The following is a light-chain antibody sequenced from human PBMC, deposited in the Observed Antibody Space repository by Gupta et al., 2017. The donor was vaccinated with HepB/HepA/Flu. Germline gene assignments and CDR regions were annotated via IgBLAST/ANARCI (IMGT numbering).Light chain of an antibody. CDR3: QSYDSSLSAYV. V-gene: IGLV1-40*01. Sequence: QSVLTQPPSVSGAPGQRVSISCTGSSSNIGAGYDVHWYQQLPGTAPKLLIYGNINRPSGLPDRFSGSKSGTSASLAITGLQAEDEADYYCQSYDSSLSAYVFGTGTKVTVL. CDR1: SSNIGAGYD. CDR2: GNI. J-gene: IGLJ1*01.